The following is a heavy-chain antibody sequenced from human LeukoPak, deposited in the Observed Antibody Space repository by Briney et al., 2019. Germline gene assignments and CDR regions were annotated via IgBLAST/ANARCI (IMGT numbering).Heavy chain of an antibody. CDR3: ARAPRDGYSYFDL. CDR1: GFTFSNYD. V-gene: IGHV3-13*01. J-gene: IGHJ4*02. D-gene: IGHD5-24*01. Sequence: GGSLRLSCAASGFTFSNYDMHWVRPPTGKGLEWVSSIGTRGDTYYPDSVKGRFTISRDDVKKAFYLQMSSLRAGDTAIYYCARAPRDGYSYFDLWGQGTLVTVSS. CDR2: IGTRGDT.